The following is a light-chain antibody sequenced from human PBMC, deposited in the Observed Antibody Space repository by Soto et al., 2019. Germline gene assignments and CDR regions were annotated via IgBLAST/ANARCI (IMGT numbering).Light chain of an antibody. CDR1: SSNIGSTVH. Sequence: QSVLTQPPSVSGAPGQRVSISCTGSSSNIGSTVHVHWYQHLPGTAPRLLISDSTNRPSGVSNRFSGSKSANTASLTISGLPAEDAADYYCSSYTGSSSLVFGTGTKLTVL. V-gene: IGLV1-40*01. CDR3: SSYTGSSSLV. CDR2: DST. J-gene: IGLJ1*01.